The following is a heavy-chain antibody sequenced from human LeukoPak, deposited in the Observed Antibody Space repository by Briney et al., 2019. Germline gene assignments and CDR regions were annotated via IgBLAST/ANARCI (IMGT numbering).Heavy chain of an antibody. CDR1: GFSFNSDW. Sequence: PGGSLRLSYAASGFSFNSDWMDWVRQAPGKGLEWVANIKHDESEKNYLDSVKGRFTISRDNAQNSLYLQMNGLRVEDTAVYYCASPLYSGWKWFGMDVWGQGTTVTVSS. CDR3: ASPLYSGWKWFGMDV. D-gene: IGHD6-19*01. V-gene: IGHV3-7*03. J-gene: IGHJ6*02. CDR2: IKHDESEK.